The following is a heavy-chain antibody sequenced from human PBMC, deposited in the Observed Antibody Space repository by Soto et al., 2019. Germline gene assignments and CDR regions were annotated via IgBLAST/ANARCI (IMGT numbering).Heavy chain of an antibody. V-gene: IGHV4-59*01. CDR3: ARSVGYCSGGSCYSYYYYYMDV. D-gene: IGHD2-15*01. J-gene: IGHJ6*03. CDR1: GGSISSYY. CDR2: IYYSGST. Sequence: SETLSLTCTVSGGSISSYYWSWIRQPPGKGLEWIGYIYYSGSTNYNPSLKSRVTISVDTSKNQFSLKLSSVTAADTAVYYCARSVGYCSGGSCYSYYYYYMDVWGKGTTVTVSS.